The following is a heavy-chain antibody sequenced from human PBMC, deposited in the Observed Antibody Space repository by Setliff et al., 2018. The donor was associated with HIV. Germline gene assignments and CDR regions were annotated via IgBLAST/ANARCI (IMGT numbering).Heavy chain of an antibody. Sequence: PSETLSLTCAVSGVSVNNDDDYWGWIRQPPGKGLEWIAIIHQSGTAHKRPSLKSRVTISIDTSENLFSLKLSGVTAADTAIYYCARQVGEGKWYLDSWGHGTLGHRLL. CDR3: ARQVGEGKWYLDS. J-gene: IGHJ4*01. CDR2: IHQSGTA. V-gene: IGHV4-39*01. CDR1: GVSVNNDDDY. D-gene: IGHD1-26*01.